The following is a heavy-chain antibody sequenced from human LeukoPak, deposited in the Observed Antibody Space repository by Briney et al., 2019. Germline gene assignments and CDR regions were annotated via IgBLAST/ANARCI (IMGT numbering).Heavy chain of an antibody. Sequence: GASXKVSCKASGYTFTSYDINWVRQATGQGLEWMGWMNPNSGNTGYAQKFQGRVTMTRNTSISTAYMELSSLRSEDTAVYYCARDYGDYPNWFDPWGQGTLVTVSS. CDR1: GYTFTSYD. CDR2: MNPNSGNT. J-gene: IGHJ5*02. V-gene: IGHV1-8*01. CDR3: ARDYGDYPNWFDP. D-gene: IGHD4-17*01.